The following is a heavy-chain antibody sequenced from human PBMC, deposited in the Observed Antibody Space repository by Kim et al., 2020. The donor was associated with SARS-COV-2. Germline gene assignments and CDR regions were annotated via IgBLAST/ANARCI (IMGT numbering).Heavy chain of an antibody. V-gene: IGHV3-15*01. CDR2: IKSKTDGGTA. CDR3: ISHDPDYYQYYMDV. CDR1: GFTFTNAW. J-gene: IGHJ6*03. Sequence: GGSLRLSCAASGFTFTNAWMSWVRQAPGKGLEWVGRIKSKTDGGTADYAAPVKGRFTITRDDSKNTLYLQMNSLKIEDTGVYYCISHDPDYYQYYMDVWGKGTTVAVSS.